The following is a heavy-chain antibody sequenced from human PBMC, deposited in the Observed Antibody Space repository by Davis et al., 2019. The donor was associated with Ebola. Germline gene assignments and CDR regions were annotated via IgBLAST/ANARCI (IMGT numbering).Heavy chain of an antibody. CDR3: TRDAAIDYYQYYGMDV. Sequence: GESLKISCAASGFTFSTYSMSWVRQAPGKGLEWVSSISSDSDYIYYADSAKGRFTISRDNAKNSLYLQMNSLRDEDTAVYYCTRDAAIDYYQYYGMDVWGQGTMVTVSS. CDR2: ISSDSDYI. D-gene: IGHD6-13*01. J-gene: IGHJ6*02. CDR1: GFTFSTYS. V-gene: IGHV3-21*01.